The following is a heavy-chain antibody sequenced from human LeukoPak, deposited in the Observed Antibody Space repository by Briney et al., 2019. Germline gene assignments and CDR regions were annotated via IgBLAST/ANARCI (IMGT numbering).Heavy chain of an antibody. CDR1: GGSISSYC. Sequence: SETLSLTCTVSGGSISSYCWSWIRQPPGKGLEWIGYIYYSGSTNYNPSLKSRVTISVDTSKNQFSLKLSSVTAADTAVYYCARDGRRGFGTRAFDIWGQGTMVTVSS. CDR2: IYYSGST. CDR3: ARDGRRGFGTRAFDI. D-gene: IGHD3-10*01. V-gene: IGHV4-59*01. J-gene: IGHJ3*02.